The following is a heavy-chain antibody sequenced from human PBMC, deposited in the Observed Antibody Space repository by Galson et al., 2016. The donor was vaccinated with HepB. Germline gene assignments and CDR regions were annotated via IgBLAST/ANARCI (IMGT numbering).Heavy chain of an antibody. V-gene: IGHV3-30-3*01. CDR2: IPYDGSSH. Sequence: SLRLSCAASGFTFSIYAMHWVRQAPGKGLEWVALIPYDGSSHYYADSVRGRFTISRDNSKNTLYLQMDSLRPEDTAVYYCAKDGILGTTTQSKGMDVWGQGTTVTVSS. CDR1: GFTFSIYA. D-gene: IGHD1-26*01. J-gene: IGHJ6*02. CDR3: AKDGILGTTTQSKGMDV.